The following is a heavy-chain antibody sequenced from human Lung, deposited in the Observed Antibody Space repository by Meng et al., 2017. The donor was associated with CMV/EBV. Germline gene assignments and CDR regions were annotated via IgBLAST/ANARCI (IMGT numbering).Heavy chain of an antibody. CDR2: IYRGENT. CDR1: GFNVRDKY. J-gene: IGHJ4*02. Sequence: EVHLVESGGGLVQPGGSLRLSCAASGFNVRDKYMSWVRQAPGKGLEWVCIIYRGENTYYIESVKDRFTVSRDNSKNTMYLQMNSLRVEDTAVYYCTGDSVSNPNLDYWGQGTLGTVSS. D-gene: IGHD3-10*01. CDR3: TGDSVSNPNLDY. V-gene: IGHV3-66*01.